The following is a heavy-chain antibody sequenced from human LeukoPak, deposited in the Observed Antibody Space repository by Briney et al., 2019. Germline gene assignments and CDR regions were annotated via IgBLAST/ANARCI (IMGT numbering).Heavy chain of an antibody. V-gene: IGHV1-69*05. D-gene: IGHD2-15*01. CDR3: ARLRDCSGGSCFHWFDP. CDR2: IIPTFGTA. J-gene: IGHJ5*02. Sequence: ASVKVSCKASGGTLSSYAISGVRQAPGEGLEWMGGIIPTFGTANYAQKFQGRVTITTDESTSTAYMELSSLRSEDTAVYYCARLRDCSGGSCFHWFDPWGQGTLVTVSS. CDR1: GGTLSSYA.